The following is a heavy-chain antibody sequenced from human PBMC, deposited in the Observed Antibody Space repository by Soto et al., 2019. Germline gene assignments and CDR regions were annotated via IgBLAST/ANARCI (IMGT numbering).Heavy chain of an antibody. D-gene: IGHD2-2*01. V-gene: IGHV1-18*01. CDR1: GYTFTSYG. J-gene: IGHJ4*02. CDR2: ISAYNGNT. CDR3: ARLGYCISTSCYDLFDY. Sequence: QVQLVQSGAEVKKPGASVKVSCKASGYTFTSYGISWVRQAPGQGLEWMGWISAYNGNTNYARKLQGRVTMTTDTSTSTAYMELRSLRSDDTAVYYCARLGYCISTSCYDLFDYWGQGTLVTVSS.